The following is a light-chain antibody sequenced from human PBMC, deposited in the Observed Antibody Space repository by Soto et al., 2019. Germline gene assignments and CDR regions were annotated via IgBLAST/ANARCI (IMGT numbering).Light chain of an antibody. CDR2: GAS. CDR3: QQYSKSPLT. V-gene: IGKV3-20*01. Sequence: EIALTHSPDTLSLSPGERATLSCRASESVSNNYLDWYQQKPGQAPRLVIYGASSSATGIPDRFSGSGSGTDFKLTISRLEPEALAVYYCQQYSKSPLTFGKGTKVEIK. J-gene: IGKJ1*01. CDR1: ESVSNNY.